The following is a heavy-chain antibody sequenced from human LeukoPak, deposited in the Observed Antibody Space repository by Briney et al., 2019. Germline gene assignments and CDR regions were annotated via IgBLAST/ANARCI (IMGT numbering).Heavy chain of an antibody. CDR3: AEDMEGGFDY. CDR1: GFTFDDYT. CDR2: ISWDGGST. Sequence: PGGSLRLSCAASGFTFDDYTMHWVRQAPGKGLEWVSLISWDGGSTYYADSVKGRFTISRDNSKNSLYLQMSSLRTEDTALYYCAEDMEGGFDYWGQGTLVTVSS. V-gene: IGHV3-43*01. D-gene: IGHD1-1*01. J-gene: IGHJ4*02.